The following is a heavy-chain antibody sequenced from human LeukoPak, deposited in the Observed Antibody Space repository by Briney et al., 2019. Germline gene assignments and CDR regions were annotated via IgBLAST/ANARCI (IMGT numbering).Heavy chain of an antibody. V-gene: IGHV1-46*03. J-gene: IGHJ4*02. CDR2: INPSGGST. CDR1: GYTFTSYY. D-gene: IGHD6-13*01. Sequence: ASVKVSCKASGYTFTSYYMRWVRQAPGQGLEWMGIINPSGGSTSYAQKFQGRVTMTRDTSTSTVYMELSSLRSEDTAVYYCARSAGKFHKIDYWGQGTLVTVSS. CDR3: ARSAGKFHKIDY.